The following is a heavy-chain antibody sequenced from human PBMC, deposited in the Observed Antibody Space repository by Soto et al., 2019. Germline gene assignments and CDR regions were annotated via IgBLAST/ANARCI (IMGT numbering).Heavy chain of an antibody. J-gene: IGHJ2*01. V-gene: IGHV1-69*13. D-gene: IGHD3-22*01. CDR2: IIPIFGTA. Sequence: VASVKVSCKASGGTFSSYAISWVRQAPGQGLEWMGGIIPIFGTANYAQKFQGRVTITADESTSTAYMELSSLRSEDTAVYYCARDYYDSSGYYPNNHYWYFDLWGRGTLVTVSS. CDR3: ARDYYDSSGYYPNNHYWYFDL. CDR1: GGTFSSYA.